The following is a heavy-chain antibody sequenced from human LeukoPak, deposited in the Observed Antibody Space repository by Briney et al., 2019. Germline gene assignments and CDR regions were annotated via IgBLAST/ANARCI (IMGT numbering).Heavy chain of an antibody. D-gene: IGHD1-1*01. J-gene: IGHJ4*02. V-gene: IGHV3-23*01. CDR3: AKANWVSNANAVW. CDR2: IRGGGDT. Sequence: PGGSLRLSCAAVGFTFSSYAMSWVRQSPARGLEWVSSIRGGGDTSYADSVKGRFTLSRDDSRNTVFLQLNNLRVEDTAIYYCAKANWVSNANAVWWGQGTVVTVSS. CDR1: GFTFSSYA.